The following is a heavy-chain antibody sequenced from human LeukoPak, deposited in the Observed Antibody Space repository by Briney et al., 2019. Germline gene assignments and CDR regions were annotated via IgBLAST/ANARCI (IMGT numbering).Heavy chain of an antibody. D-gene: IGHD2-2*01. CDR3: SRDRHCIGSTCYGL. Sequence: GGSLRLSCAASGFTFSSYSMNWVRQAPGKGLEWVSSISSSSSYIYYADSVKGRFTISRDNSKNTLYLQMNSLRAEDTAVYYCSRDRHCIGSTCYGLWGQGTRVTVSS. CDR1: GFTFSSYS. V-gene: IGHV3-21*01. CDR2: ISSSSSYI. J-gene: IGHJ4*02.